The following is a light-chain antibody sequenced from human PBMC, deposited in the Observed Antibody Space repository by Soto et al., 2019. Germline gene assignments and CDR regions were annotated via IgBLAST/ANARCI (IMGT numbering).Light chain of an antibody. CDR2: DVG. Sequence: QSVLTQPASVSGSPGQSITISCTGTSSDVGGYNYVSWYQQHPGKAPKLMIYDVGNRPSGVSNRFSGSKSGNTASLTISGLQAEDEADYYCSSYPRSSTFYVFRTGTKVPVL. V-gene: IGLV2-14*01. CDR1: SSDVGGYNY. CDR3: SSYPRSSTFYV. J-gene: IGLJ1*01.